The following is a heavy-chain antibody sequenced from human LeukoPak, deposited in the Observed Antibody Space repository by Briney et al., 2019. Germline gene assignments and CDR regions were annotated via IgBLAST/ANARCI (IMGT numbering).Heavy chain of an antibody. Sequence: GSGPTLVKPTETLTLTCSFSGMSLSATGLAVGWIRQPPGKAPEWLALIYWNGDKRYSPSLKSRLTISKDTSKDQVVLAMSNMDPVDTGTYYCAHSHPAIITAVNRYFDYWGQGTLVTVSS. V-gene: IGHV2-5*01. CDR1: GMSLSATGLA. CDR3: AHSHPAIITAVNRYFDY. CDR2: IYWNGDK. D-gene: IGHD3-10*01. J-gene: IGHJ4*02.